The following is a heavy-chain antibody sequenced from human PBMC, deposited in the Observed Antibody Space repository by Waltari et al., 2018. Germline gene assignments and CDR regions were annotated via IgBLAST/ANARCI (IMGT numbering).Heavy chain of an antibody. CDR2: ISHDAGNE. CDR3: ARAPGVAEAERRWYLDY. CDR1: RFTFRNFA. Sequence: QVQLVESGGGVVQPGGSLRLSCAASRFTFRNFAMHWVRQAPGKGLEWVAVISHDAGNEYYTDSVKGRFTISRDNSKNTLYLQMNSLRLEDTAVYYCARAPGVAEAERRWYLDYWGQGTLVAASS. D-gene: IGHD2-15*01. J-gene: IGHJ4*02. V-gene: IGHV3-30*04.